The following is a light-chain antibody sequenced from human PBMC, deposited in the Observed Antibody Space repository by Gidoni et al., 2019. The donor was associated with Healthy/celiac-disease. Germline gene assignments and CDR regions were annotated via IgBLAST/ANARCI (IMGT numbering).Light chain of an antibody. CDR3: QQYYSTPLYT. V-gene: IGKV4-1*01. CDR2: WAS. J-gene: IGKJ2*01. CDR1: QSVLYSSNNKNY. Sequence: IVMTQSPDSLSVSLGESATINCKSSQSVLYSSNNKNYLAWYQQKPGQPPKLLIYWASTRESGVPDRFSGSGSGTDVTLTISSLQAEDVAGYYCQQYYSTPLYTFGQGTKLEIK.